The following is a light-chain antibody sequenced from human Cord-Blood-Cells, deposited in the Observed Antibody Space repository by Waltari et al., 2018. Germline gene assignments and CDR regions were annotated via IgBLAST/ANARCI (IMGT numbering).Light chain of an antibody. CDR1: TSNIGTNA. V-gene: IGLV1-36*01. J-gene: IGLJ3*02. CDR2: YDD. Sequence: QSLLTQPPSVSEAPSQRVPISRSGITSNIGTNAVNWYQQLPGQAPNLLIYYDDLLPSGVSDRFSGSKSGTSASLAISGLQSEDEADYYCAAWDDSLNGPVFGGGTKLTVL. CDR3: AAWDDSLNGPV.